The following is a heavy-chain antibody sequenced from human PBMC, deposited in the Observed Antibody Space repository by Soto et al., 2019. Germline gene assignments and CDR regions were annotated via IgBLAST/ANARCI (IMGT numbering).Heavy chain of an antibody. J-gene: IGHJ6*02. CDR3: ARLGHDYSNSGMDV. D-gene: IGHD4-4*01. CDR2: IDSSDSST. CDR1: GYSFTSYW. V-gene: IGHV5-10-1*01. Sequence: LGESLKISCKGSGYSFTSYWINWVRQMPGKGLEWMGKIDSSDSSTTYSPSFQGHVTISADKSITTAYLQWSSLKASDTAMYYCARLGHDYSNSGMDVWGQGTTVTVSS.